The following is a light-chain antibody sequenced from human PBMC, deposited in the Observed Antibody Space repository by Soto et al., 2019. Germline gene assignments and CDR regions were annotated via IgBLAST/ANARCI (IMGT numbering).Light chain of an antibody. Sequence: EILLTQSPATLTVSPGERATLSCRASQSVSTNLAWYQQQLGQAPRVLIYGSSSRATGVPARFSGSGSGTEFTLTISSLQSEDSGIYYCLQDNDWPLSTFGQGTRLEIK. CDR3: LQDNDWPLST. J-gene: IGKJ5*01. V-gene: IGKV3-15*01. CDR1: QSVSTN. CDR2: GSS.